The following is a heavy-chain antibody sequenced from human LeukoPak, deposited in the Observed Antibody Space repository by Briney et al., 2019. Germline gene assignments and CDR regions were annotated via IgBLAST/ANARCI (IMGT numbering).Heavy chain of an antibody. V-gene: IGHV1-69-2*01. CDR2: VDPEDGET. CDR1: AYTFTDYY. J-gene: IGHJ4*02. CDR3: ATGKYGSGTDY. Sequence: ASVTVSCTASAYTFTDYYMHWVQQAPGKGLEWMGRVDPEDGETIYAEKFQGRVTITADTSTDTAYMELSSLRSEDTAVYYCATGKYGSGTDYWGQGTLVTVSS. D-gene: IGHD3-10*01.